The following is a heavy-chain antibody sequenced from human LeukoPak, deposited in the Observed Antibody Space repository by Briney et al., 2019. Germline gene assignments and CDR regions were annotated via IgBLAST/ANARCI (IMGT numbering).Heavy chain of an antibody. CDR2: IFHSGTT. Sequence: SETLSLTCTVSGGSINNGGFYWNWVRQPPGKGLEWIGYIFHSGTTYYNPSLQRRVTISVDTSKNQFSLKLSSVTAADTAVYYCARGIITIFGVAKRQPNWFDPWGQGTLVTVSS. V-gene: IGHV4-30-2*05. J-gene: IGHJ5*02. CDR3: ARGIITIFGVAKRQPNWFDP. CDR1: GGSINNGGFY. D-gene: IGHD3-3*01.